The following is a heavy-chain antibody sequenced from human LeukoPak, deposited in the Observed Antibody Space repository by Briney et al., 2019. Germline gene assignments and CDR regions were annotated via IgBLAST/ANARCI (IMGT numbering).Heavy chain of an antibody. Sequence: GGSLRLSCAASEFTFSSYAMTWVRQAPGKGLEWVSLISSSGNTYYADSVKGRFTISRDNSKNTLYLQMNSLRAEDTAVYYCAKVLGGSGNYFHYWGQGALVTASS. D-gene: IGHD1-26*01. J-gene: IGHJ4*02. V-gene: IGHV3-23*01. CDR1: EFTFSSYA. CDR2: ISSSGNT. CDR3: AKVLGGSGNYFHY.